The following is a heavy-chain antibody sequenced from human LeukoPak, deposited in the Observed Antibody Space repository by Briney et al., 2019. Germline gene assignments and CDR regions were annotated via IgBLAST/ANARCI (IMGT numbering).Heavy chain of an antibody. Sequence: PETLSLTCTVSGYSISSGYYWGWIRQPPGEGLEWIGSIYHSGSTYYNPSLKSRVTISVDTSKNQFSLKLSSVTAADTAVYYCVRGREYYLYYMDVWGKGTAVTVSS. CDR2: IYHSGST. CDR3: VRGREYYLYYMDV. J-gene: IGHJ6*03. CDR1: GYSISSGYY. V-gene: IGHV4-38-2*02.